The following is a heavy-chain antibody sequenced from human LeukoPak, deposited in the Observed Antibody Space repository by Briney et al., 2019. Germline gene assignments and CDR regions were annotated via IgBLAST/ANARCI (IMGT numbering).Heavy chain of an antibody. Sequence: SETLSLTCTVSGGSISSSSYYWSWIRQPPGKGLEWIGYIYYSGSTNYNPSLKSRVTISVDTSKNQFSLKLSSVTAADTAVYYCASPTVIGNDAFDIWGQGTMVTVSS. V-gene: IGHV4-61*01. CDR2: IYYSGST. D-gene: IGHD4-17*01. CDR3: ASPTVIGNDAFDI. J-gene: IGHJ3*02. CDR1: GGSISSSSYY.